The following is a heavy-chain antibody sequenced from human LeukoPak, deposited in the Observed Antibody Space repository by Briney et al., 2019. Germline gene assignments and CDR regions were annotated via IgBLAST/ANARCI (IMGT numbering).Heavy chain of an antibody. CDR3: VRSTYSSSWSHGRFDP. CDR2: ISSSGSTI. Sequence: GGSLRLSCAASGFTFSDYYMSWIRQAPGKGLEWVSYISSSGSTIYYADSVKGRFTISRDNAKNSLYLQMNSLRAEDTAVYYCVRSTYSSSWSHGRFDPWGQGTLVTVSS. J-gene: IGHJ5*02. D-gene: IGHD6-13*01. CDR1: GFTFSDYY. V-gene: IGHV3-11*04.